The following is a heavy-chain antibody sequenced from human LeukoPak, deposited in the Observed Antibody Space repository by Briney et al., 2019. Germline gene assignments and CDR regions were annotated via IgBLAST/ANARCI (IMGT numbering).Heavy chain of an antibody. J-gene: IGHJ4*02. CDR1: GFTFSNYA. Sequence: PGGSLRPSCAASGFTFSNYAMTWVRQAPGKGLEWVSAITGGGGTIYYADSVKGRFTISRDNSKNTLYLQMNSLTAEDTAVYYCAKRVRYGSGNYHFDHWGQGTLVTVSS. CDR3: AKRVRYGSGNYHFDH. D-gene: IGHD3-10*01. CDR2: ITGGGGTI. V-gene: IGHV3-23*01.